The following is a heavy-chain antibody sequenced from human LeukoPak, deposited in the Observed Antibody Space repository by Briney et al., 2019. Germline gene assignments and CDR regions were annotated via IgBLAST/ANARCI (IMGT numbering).Heavy chain of an antibody. V-gene: IGHV3-7*03. CDR3: ARDGYSDYADY. J-gene: IGHJ4*02. CDR2: INKDGGEK. D-gene: IGHD5-18*01. CDR1: GFTFSSYW. Sequence: GGSLRLSCAASGFTFSSYWMSWVRQAPGKGLEWVANINKDGGEKYYVDSVKGRFTISRDNAKNSLYLQMNSLRADDTAVYYCARDGYSDYADYWGQGTLVTVSS.